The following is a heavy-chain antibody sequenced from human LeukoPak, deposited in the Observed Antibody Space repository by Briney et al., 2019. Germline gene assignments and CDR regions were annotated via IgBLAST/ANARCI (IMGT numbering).Heavy chain of an antibody. CDR2: INHSGST. Sequence: PSETLSLTCAGYGGSFSGYYWSWIRQPPGKGLEWIGEINHSGSTNYNPSLKSRVTISVDTSKNQFSLKLSSVTAADTAVYYCAREGSYPAFDIWGQGTMVTVSS. J-gene: IGHJ3*02. CDR3: AREGSYPAFDI. D-gene: IGHD3-10*01. V-gene: IGHV4-34*01. CDR1: GGSFSGYY.